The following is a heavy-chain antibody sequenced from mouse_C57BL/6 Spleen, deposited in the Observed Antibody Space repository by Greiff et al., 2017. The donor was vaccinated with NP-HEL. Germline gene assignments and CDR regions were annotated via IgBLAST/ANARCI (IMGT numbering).Heavy chain of an antibody. D-gene: IGHD2-1*01. V-gene: IGHV5-4*01. CDR1: GFTFSSYA. CDR3: ARDQDLYYGNYYYFDY. CDR2: ISDGGSYT. Sequence: EVHLVESGGGLVKPGGSLKLSCAASGFTFSSYAMSWVRQTPEKRLEWVATISDGGSYTYYPDNVKGRFTISRDNAKNNLYLQMSHLKSEDTAMYYCARDQDLYYGNYYYFDYWGQGTTLTVSS. J-gene: IGHJ2*01.